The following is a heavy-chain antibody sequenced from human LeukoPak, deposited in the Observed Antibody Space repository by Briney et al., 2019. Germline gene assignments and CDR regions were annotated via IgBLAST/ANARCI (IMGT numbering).Heavy chain of an antibody. V-gene: IGHV1-69*04. J-gene: IGHJ4*02. CDR2: IIPILGIA. D-gene: IGHD1-26*01. CDR1: GGTFSSYA. Sequence: GASVKVSCKASGGTFSSYAISWVRQAPGQGLEWMGRIIPILGIANYAQKFQGRVTITADKSTSTAYTELSSLRSEETAVYYCARDWGIVGAGGSDYWGQGTLVTVSS. CDR3: ARDWGIVGAGGSDY.